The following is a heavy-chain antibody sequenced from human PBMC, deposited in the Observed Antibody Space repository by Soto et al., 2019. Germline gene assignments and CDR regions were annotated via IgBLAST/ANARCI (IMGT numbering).Heavy chain of an antibody. D-gene: IGHD2-15*01. CDR1: GYTFTSSG. Sequence: ASVKVSCKASGYTFTSSGSSWVRQTPGQGLEWMGWISAYNGNTNYAQKLQGRVTMTTDTSTSTAYMELRSLRSDDTAVYYCARLSREDIVVVVAATSAFDIWGQRTMVTVSS. V-gene: IGHV1-18*01. CDR2: ISAYNGNT. J-gene: IGHJ3*02. CDR3: ARLSREDIVVVVAATSAFDI.